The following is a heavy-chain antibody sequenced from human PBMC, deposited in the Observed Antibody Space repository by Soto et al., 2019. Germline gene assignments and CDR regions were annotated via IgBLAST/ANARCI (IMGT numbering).Heavy chain of an antibody. CDR1: GGSFSGYY. D-gene: IGHD2-21*02. CDR2: INHSGST. CDR3: ARGSGAEVTANPYYFDY. Sequence: QVQLQQWGAGLLKPSETLSLTCAVYGGSFSGYYWSWIRQPPGKGLEWIGEINHSGSTNYNPSLKSRVTISVDTSKNQFSLKLSSVTAADTAVYYCARGSGAEVTANPYYFDYWGQGTLVTVSS. V-gene: IGHV4-34*01. J-gene: IGHJ4*02.